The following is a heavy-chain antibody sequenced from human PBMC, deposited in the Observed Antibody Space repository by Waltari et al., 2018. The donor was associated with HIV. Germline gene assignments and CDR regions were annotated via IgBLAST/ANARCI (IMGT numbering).Heavy chain of an antibody. CDR1: GGSFSGYY. J-gene: IGHJ1*01. D-gene: IGHD3-22*01. V-gene: IGHV4-34*01. Sequence: QVQLQQWGAGLLKPSETLSLTCAVYGGSFSGYYWRWIRQSPGRGLEWSGEINHSGSTNYNPSLKSRVTISVDTSKNQFSLRLRSVTAADTAVYYCSRVNFYDLALPYFQPWGQGTLVTVSS. CDR3: SRVNFYDLALPYFQP. CDR2: INHSGST.